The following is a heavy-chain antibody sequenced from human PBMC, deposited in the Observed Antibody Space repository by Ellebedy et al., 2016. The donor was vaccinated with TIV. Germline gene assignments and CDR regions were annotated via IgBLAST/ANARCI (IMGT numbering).Heavy chain of an antibody. CDR1: GGSFSAYS. J-gene: IGHJ2*01. CDR3: AALQWLAPAWYFDL. D-gene: IGHD6-19*01. CDR2: INHSGST. V-gene: IGHV4-34*01. Sequence: SETLSLTCAVYGGSFSAYSWSWIRQPPGKGLEWIGEINHSGSTNYSPSLKSRVTISVDTSKNQFSLKLRSVTAADTAVYYCAALQWLAPAWYFDLWGRGTLVTVSS.